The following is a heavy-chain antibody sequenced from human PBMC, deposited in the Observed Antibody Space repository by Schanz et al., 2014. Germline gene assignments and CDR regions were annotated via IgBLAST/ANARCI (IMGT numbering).Heavy chain of an antibody. J-gene: IGHJ4*02. Sequence: QVQLVESGGGVVQPGRSLRLSCAASGFMFSSYGMHWVRQAPGKGLEWVSFIYIGSNTYYADSVKGRFTISRDNSKNTVYIQMNSLRAEDTAVYYCARGGPAYYFDDWGQGTLVTVSS. V-gene: IGHV3-NL1*01. CDR1: GFMFSSYG. CDR3: ARGGPAYYFDD. CDR2: IYIGSNT.